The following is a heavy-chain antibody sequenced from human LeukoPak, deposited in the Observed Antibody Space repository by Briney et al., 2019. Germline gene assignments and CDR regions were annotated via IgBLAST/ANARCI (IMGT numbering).Heavy chain of an antibody. V-gene: IGHV3-21*01. D-gene: IGHD5-24*01. CDR1: EFTFSSYS. J-gene: IGHJ4*02. CDR3: AREMAAGTFDY. CDR2: ISSSSNYI. Sequence: GGSLRLSCAASEFTFSSYSMNWVRQAPGKGLEWVSSISSSSNYIYYADSMKGRFTITRDNAKNSLYLQMNSLRAEDTAVYCCAREMAAGTFDYWGQGALVTVSS.